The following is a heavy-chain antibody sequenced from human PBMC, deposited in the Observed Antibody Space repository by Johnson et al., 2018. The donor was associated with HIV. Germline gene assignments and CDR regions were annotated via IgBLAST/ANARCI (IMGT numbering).Heavy chain of an antibody. Sequence: VQLVESGGGLVQPGGSLRLSCAASGFTFSSYWMSWVRQAPGKGLEWVSVIYSGGSTYYADSVTGRFTISSDNYKNTLDLHMNSLRAEDTAVYYCAKDVRYSGSYLSFAFDIWGQGTMVTVSS. V-gene: IGHV3-66*01. CDR2: IYSGGST. CDR1: GFTFSSYW. J-gene: IGHJ3*02. CDR3: AKDVRYSGSYLSFAFDI. D-gene: IGHD1-26*01.